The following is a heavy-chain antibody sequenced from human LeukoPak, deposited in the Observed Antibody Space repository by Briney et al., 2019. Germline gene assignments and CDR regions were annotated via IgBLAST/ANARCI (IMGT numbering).Heavy chain of an antibody. CDR1: GYTFTSYD. Sequence: ASAKVSCKASGYTFTSYDINWVRQATGQGLEWMGWMNPNSGNTGYAQKFQGRVTMTRNTSISTAYMELSSLRSEDTAVYYCARGLAKQDYYYYMDVWGKGTTVTVSS. J-gene: IGHJ6*03. D-gene: IGHD6-13*01. V-gene: IGHV1-8*01. CDR3: ARGLAKQDYYYYMDV. CDR2: MNPNSGNT.